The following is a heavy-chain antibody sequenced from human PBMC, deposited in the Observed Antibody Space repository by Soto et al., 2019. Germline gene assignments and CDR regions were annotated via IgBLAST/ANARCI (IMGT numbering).Heavy chain of an antibody. CDR1: GFTVSYYA. D-gene: IGHD3-22*01. CDR2: ISGIRDYI. CDR3: AREGVHNYNEYYFDY. Sequence: PWWSLRLSCAASGFTVSYYALHWVRRAPGKGLEWVSSISGIRDYIRYADSVKGRFTISRDNAKTSLYLQMNSLTAEDTAVYYCAREGVHNYNEYYFDYWGQGTLVTVSS. V-gene: IGHV3-21*06. J-gene: IGHJ4*02.